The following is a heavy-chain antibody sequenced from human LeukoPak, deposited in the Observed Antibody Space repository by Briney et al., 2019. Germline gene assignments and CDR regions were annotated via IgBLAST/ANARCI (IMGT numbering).Heavy chain of an antibody. D-gene: IGHD5-18*01. J-gene: IGHJ4*02. V-gene: IGHV4-34*01. CDR3: ARVRAGGRYGLS. CDR2: INHSGST. CDR1: GSVSGYY. Sequence: SETLSLTCAIGSVSGYYWNWIRQPPGEGLEWIGEINHSGSTNYNPSLKSRVTISIDTSKNQFSLKLTSATAADTAVYYCARVRAGGRYGLSWGQGTLVTVSS.